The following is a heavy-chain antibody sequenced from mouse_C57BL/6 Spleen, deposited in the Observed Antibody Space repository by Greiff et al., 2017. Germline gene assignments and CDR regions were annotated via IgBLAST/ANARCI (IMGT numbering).Heavy chain of an antibody. CDR1: GFTFSDYG. J-gene: IGHJ3*01. Sequence: EVKLVESGGGLVKPGGSLKLSCAASGFTFSDYGMHWVRQAPGKGLEWVAYISSGSSTIYYADTVKGRFTISRDNAKNTLFLQMTSLRSEDTAMYYCARGNLAWFAYWGQGTLVTVSA. V-gene: IGHV5-17*01. D-gene: IGHD2-1*01. CDR3: ARGNLAWFAY. CDR2: ISSGSSTI.